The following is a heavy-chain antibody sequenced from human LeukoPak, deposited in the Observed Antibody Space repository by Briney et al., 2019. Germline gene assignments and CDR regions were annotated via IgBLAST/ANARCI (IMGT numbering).Heavy chain of an antibody. J-gene: IGHJ4*02. V-gene: IGHV3-23*01. CDR1: GFTFSSYW. CDR3: AKFTPLEWLLFVGPFDY. CDR2: ISGSGGST. Sequence: PGGSLRLSCAASGFTFSSYWMHWVRQAPGKGLEWVSAISGSGGSTYYADSVKGRFTISRDNSKNTLYLQMNSLRAEDTAVYYCAKFTPLEWLLFVGPFDYWGQGTLVTVSS. D-gene: IGHD3-3*01.